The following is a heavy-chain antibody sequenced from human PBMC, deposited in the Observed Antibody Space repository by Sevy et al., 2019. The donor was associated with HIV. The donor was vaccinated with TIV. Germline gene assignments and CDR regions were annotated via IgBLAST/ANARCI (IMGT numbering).Heavy chain of an antibody. Sequence: ASVKVSCKASGYTFTSYGISWVRQATGQGLEWMGWISAYNGNTNYAQKLQGRVTMTTDTSTSTAYMELRSLRSDDTAVYYCARDPSYSSSWYVKDTALDYWGQGTLVTVSS. CDR2: ISAYNGNT. V-gene: IGHV1-18*04. J-gene: IGHJ4*02. CDR3: ARDPSYSSSWYVKDTALDY. CDR1: GYTFTSYG. D-gene: IGHD6-13*01.